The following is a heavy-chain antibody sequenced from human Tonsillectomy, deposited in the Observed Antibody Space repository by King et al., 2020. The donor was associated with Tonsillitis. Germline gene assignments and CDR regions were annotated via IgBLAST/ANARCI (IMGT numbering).Heavy chain of an antibody. CDR1: GGSISTSSYY. J-gene: IGHJ1*01. CDR3: ARDPKNFSDSRFEYFQH. D-gene: IGHD3-22*01. CDR2: IYNIWSS. Sequence: QLQESGPGLVKPSETLSLTCTVSGGSISTSSYYWGWIRQPPGKGLEWIGSIYNIWSSYSNPSLKTRVTISVYTSKNEFSLKLSSVTAADSAVYYCARDPKNFSDSRFEYFQHWGQGTLVTVSS. V-gene: IGHV4-39*01.